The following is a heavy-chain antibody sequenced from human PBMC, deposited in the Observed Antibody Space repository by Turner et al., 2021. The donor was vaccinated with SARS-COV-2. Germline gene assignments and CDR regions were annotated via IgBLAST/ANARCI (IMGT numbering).Heavy chain of an antibody. V-gene: IGHV4-39*01. CDR2: IYYSGTT. CDR3: ASQAAGQGLDY. CDR1: GGSISRSSYF. Sequence: QLQESGPGLVKPSETLSLTCTVAGGSISRSSYFWGWIRQPPTKELEWIGSIYYSGTTYSNPSLKSRVSLSIDPSKNQFSMKLTSVTAADTALYFCASQAAGQGLDYWGRGILVTVSS. D-gene: IGHD3-10*01. J-gene: IGHJ4*02.